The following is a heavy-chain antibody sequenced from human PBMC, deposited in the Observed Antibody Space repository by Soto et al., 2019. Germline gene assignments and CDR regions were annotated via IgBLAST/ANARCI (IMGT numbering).Heavy chain of an antibody. CDR2: IYYSGST. V-gene: IGHV4-39*01. J-gene: IGHJ4*02. CDR1: GGSISSSSYY. D-gene: IGHD3-22*01. CDR3: ARHDPSLGYDSSGYSDY. Sequence: TSETLSLTCTVSGGSISSSSYYWGWIRQPPGKGLEWIGSIYYSGSTYYNPSLKSRVTISVDTSKNQFSLKLSSVTAADTAVYYCARHDPSLGYDSSGYSDYWGQGTLVTVSS.